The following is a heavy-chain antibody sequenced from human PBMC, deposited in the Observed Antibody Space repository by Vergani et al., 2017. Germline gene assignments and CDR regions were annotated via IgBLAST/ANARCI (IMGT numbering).Heavy chain of an antibody. V-gene: IGHV2-70*04. D-gene: IGHD7-27*01. CDR3: ARSSNWGSTGFDY. CDR2: IDWDDDK. Sequence: QVTLKESGPVLVKPTETLTLTCTFSGISLSTSGMRVSWIRQPPGKALEWLARIDWDDDKFYSTSLKTRLTISKDTSKNQVVLTMTNMDPVDTATYYCARSSNWGSTGFDYWGQGTLVTVSS. J-gene: IGHJ4*02. CDR1: GISLSTSGMR.